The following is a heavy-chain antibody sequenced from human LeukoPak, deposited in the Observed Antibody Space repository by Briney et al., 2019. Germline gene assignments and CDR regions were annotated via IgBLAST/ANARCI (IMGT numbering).Heavy chain of an antibody. CDR2: ISAYNGNT. CDR1: GYTCTSYG. V-gene: IGHV1-18*01. CDR3: ATPHELYGDLDY. Sequence: ASVKVSCKASGYTCTSYGISWVRQAPGQGLEWMGWISAYNGNTKYAQKLQGRVTMTTDTSTSTAYMELRNLRSDDTAVYYCATPHELYGDLDYWGQGTLVTVSS. J-gene: IGHJ4*02. D-gene: IGHD4-17*01.